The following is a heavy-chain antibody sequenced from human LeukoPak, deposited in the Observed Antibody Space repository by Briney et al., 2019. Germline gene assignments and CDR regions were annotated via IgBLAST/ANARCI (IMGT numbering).Heavy chain of an antibody. D-gene: IGHD3-22*01. CDR1: GFTFSSYW. V-gene: IGHV3-7*01. CDR2: IKQDGSEK. Sequence: GGSLRLSCAASGFTFSSYWMSWVRQAPGKGLEWVANIKQDGSEKYYVDSVKGRFTISRDNAKNSLYLQMNSLRAEDTAVYYCARSGDYYDAYYFDYWGQGTLVTVSP. CDR3: ARSGDYYDAYYFDY. J-gene: IGHJ4*02.